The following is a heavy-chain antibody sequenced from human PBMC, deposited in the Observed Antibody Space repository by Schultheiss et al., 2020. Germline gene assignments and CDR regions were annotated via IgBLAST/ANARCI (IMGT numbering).Heavy chain of an antibody. Sequence: SETLSLTCGVYGGSFSGYYWSWIRQPPGKGLEWIGYIYYSGSTYYNPSLKSRVTISVDTSKNQFSLKLSSVTAADTAVYYCARLSGTYGSDCDYWGQGTLVTVSS. CDR3: ARLSGTYGSDCDY. CDR2: IYYSGST. CDR1: GGSFSGYY. D-gene: IGHD1-26*01. J-gene: IGHJ4*02. V-gene: IGHV4-59*08.